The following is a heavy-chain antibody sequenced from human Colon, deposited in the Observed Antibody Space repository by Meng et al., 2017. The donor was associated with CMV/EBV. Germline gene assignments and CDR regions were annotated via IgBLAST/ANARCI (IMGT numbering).Heavy chain of an antibody. V-gene: IGHV3-30*04. CDR2: ISYDGSNK. Sequence: GGSLRLSCAASGFTFSSYAMHWVRQAPGKGLEWVAVISYDGSNKYYADSVKGRFTISRDNSKNTLYLQMNSLRAEDTAVYYCARDRYYGMDDWGQGTMVTVSS. CDR3: ARDRYYGMDD. CDR1: GFTFSSYA. J-gene: IGHJ6*02.